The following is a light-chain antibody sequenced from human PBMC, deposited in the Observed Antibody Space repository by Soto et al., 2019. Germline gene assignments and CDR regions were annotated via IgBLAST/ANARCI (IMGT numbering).Light chain of an antibody. CDR2: RNN. J-gene: IGLJ1*01. CDR3: AAWDDSLSGVYV. V-gene: IGLV1-47*01. CDR1: SSNIGSNY. Sequence: QSVLTQPPSASGTPGQRVTISCSGSSSNIGSNYVYWYQQLPGTALKLLIYRNNQRPSGVPDRFSGSKSGTSASLAISGLRSEDEADYYCAAWDDSLSGVYVFGTGTKVTVL.